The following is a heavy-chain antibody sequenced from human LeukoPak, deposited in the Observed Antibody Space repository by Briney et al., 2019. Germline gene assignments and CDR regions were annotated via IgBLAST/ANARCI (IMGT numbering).Heavy chain of an antibody. CDR3: ARVPFNSGYYPEYFDY. CDR1: GFTFSSYG. Sequence: GGSLRLSCAASGFTFSSYGMHWVRQAPGKGLEWVAVISYDGSNKYYADSVKGRFTISRDIPKNILYLQINSLRAEDTAVYYCARVPFNSGYYPEYFDYWGQGALVTVSS. CDR2: ISYDGSNK. D-gene: IGHD3-22*01. V-gene: IGHV3-30*03. J-gene: IGHJ4*02.